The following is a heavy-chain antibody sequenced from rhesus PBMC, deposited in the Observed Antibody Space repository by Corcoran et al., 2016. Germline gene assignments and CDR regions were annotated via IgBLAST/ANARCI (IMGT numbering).Heavy chain of an antibody. D-gene: IGHD2-39*01. CDR2: ISNDGNRI. Sequence: EVQLAESGGGLVQRGGSRRPSGAASGFTFSANWSNWVRQVPGKGLEWVSRISNDGNRINYADSVKGRFTISRENAKNSLYLQMNGLRPEDTAVYYCAKDLVWNALDVWGRGVLVTVSS. CDR1: GFTFSANW. CDR3: AKDLVWNALDV. J-gene: IGHJ5-2*02. V-gene: IGHV3-119*01.